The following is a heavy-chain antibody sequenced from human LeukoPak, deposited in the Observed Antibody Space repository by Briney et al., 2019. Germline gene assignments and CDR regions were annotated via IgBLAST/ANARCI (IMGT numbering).Heavy chain of an antibody. J-gene: IGHJ4*02. CDR1: GFTFSSYA. V-gene: IGHV3-23*01. CDR2: ISGSGGST. Sequence: GGSLRLSCAASGFTFSSYAMSWVRQAPGKGLEWVSAISGSGGSTYYADSVQGRFTISRDNSKNTLNLQMNLLRADDTAVYFCAKEYSEYYHDTSGYFGSFDYWGQGTLVTVSS. D-gene: IGHD3-22*01. CDR3: AKEYSEYYHDTSGYFGSFDY.